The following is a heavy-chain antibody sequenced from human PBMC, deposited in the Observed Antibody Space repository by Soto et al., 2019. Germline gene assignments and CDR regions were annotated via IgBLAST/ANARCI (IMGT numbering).Heavy chain of an antibody. CDR3: ARGFRGDYYDSSGHRITHYYYGMDV. Sequence: QVQLVQSGAEVKKPGSSVKVSCKASGGTFSSYAISWVRQAPGQGLEWMGGIIPIFGTANYAQKFQGRVTITADESTSTAYMELSSLRSEDTAVYYCARGFRGDYYDSSGHRITHYYYGMDVWGQGTTVTVSS. CDR1: GGTFSSYA. V-gene: IGHV1-69*01. D-gene: IGHD3-22*01. CDR2: IIPIFGTA. J-gene: IGHJ6*02.